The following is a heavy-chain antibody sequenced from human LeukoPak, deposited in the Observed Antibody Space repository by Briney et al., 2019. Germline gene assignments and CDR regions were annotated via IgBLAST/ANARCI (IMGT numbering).Heavy chain of an antibody. Sequence: ASVKVSCKASGYTFTSYGISWVRQAPGQGLEWMGWISAYNGNTNYAQKPQGRVTMTTDTSTSTAYMELRSLRSDDTAVYYCARVRYDFWSGYDLFDYWGQGTLVTVSS. CDR1: GYTFTSYG. CDR2: ISAYNGNT. CDR3: ARVRYDFWSGYDLFDY. D-gene: IGHD3-3*01. V-gene: IGHV1-18*01. J-gene: IGHJ4*02.